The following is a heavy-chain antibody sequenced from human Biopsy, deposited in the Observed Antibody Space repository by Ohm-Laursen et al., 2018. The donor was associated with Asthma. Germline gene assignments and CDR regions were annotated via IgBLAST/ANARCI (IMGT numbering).Heavy chain of an antibody. Sequence: ATVKISCKASGYTVTRYAINWVRQAPGQGLEWMGWINTNTGNPTYAQGFTGRFVFSLNTSVNTAHLQISSLKAEDTAVYYCARMISYYHEMRAPFFDYWGQGTLVTVSS. J-gene: IGHJ4*02. CDR1: GYTVTRYA. CDR2: INTNTGNP. CDR3: ARMISYYHEMRAPFFDY. D-gene: IGHD3-22*01. V-gene: IGHV7-4-1*02.